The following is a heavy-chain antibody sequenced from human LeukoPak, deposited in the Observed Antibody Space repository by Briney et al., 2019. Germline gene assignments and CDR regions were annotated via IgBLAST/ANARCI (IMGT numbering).Heavy chain of an antibody. V-gene: IGHV1-69*05. J-gene: IGHJ4*02. CDR2: IIPIFGTA. D-gene: IGHD3-10*01. CDR1: GGTFSSYA. Sequence: VASVKVSCKASGGTFSSYAISWVRQAPGQGLGWMGGIIPIFGTANYAQKFQGRVTITTDESTSTAYMELSSLRSEDTAVYYCARGMVRGVPGPYFDYWGQGTLVTVSS. CDR3: ARGMVRGVPGPYFDY.